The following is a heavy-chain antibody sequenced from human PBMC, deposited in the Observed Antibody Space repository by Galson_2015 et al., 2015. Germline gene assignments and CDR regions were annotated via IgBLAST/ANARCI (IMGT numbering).Heavy chain of an antibody. CDR3: ARMWTRGVSAFDI. Sequence: PALVKPTQTLTLTCTFSGFSLSTSGMCVSWIRQPPGKALEWLALIDWDDDKYYSTSLRTRLTISKDTSKNQVVLTMTNMDPVDTATYYCARMWTRGVSAFDIWGQGTMVTVSS. CDR1: GFSLSTSGMC. V-gene: IGHV2-70*01. J-gene: IGHJ3*02. CDR2: IDWDDDK. D-gene: IGHD3-16*01.